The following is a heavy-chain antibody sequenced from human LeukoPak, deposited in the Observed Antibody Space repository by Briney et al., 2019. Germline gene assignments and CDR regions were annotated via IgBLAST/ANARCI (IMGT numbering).Heavy chain of an antibody. D-gene: IGHD3-22*01. V-gene: IGHV3-13*01. Sequence: GGSLRLSCAASGFTFSSYDMHRVRQATGKGLEWVSAIGTAGDTYYPGSVKGRFTISRDNAENTLYLQMNSLRVEDTAVYYCVRSAFHAGSGNYYDYWGQGTLVTVSS. CDR2: IGTAGDT. CDR3: VRSAFHAGSGNYYDY. J-gene: IGHJ4*02. CDR1: GFTFSSYD.